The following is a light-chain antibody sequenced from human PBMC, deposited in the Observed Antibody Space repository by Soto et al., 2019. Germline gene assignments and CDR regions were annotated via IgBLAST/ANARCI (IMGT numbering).Light chain of an antibody. Sequence: EIVRTQSPATLSVSPGDRATLSCRASQSVSSNLAWYQRKPGQAPRLLIYAASTRATGITARFSGSGSGTEFTLTISSLPSEDFAVYYCQQYHHWYTFGQGTQPEIK. J-gene: IGKJ2*01. CDR2: AAS. CDR1: QSVSSN. CDR3: QQYHHWYT. V-gene: IGKV3-15*01.